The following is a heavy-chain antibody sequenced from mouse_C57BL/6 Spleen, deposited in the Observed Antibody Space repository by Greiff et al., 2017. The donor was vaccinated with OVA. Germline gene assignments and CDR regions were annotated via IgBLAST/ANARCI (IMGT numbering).Heavy chain of an antibody. Sequence: QVQLKESGPELVKPGASVKISCKASGYAFSSSWMNWVKQRPGKGLEWIGRIYPGDGDTNYNGKFKGKATLTADKSSSTAYMQLSSLTSEDSAVYFCARPETAQASWFAYWGQGTLVTVSA. CDR1: GYAFSSSW. D-gene: IGHD3-2*02. J-gene: IGHJ3*01. V-gene: IGHV1-82*01. CDR3: ARPETAQASWFAY. CDR2: IYPGDGDT.